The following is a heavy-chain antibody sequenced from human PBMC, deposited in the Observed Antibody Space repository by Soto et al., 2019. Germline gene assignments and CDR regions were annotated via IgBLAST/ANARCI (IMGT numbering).Heavy chain of an antibody. D-gene: IGHD1-26*01. CDR3: ACPIVVPTI. J-gene: IGHJ4*02. Sequence: QVQLVQSGAEVKQPGSSVKISSKASGGTFSSHTLSWVRQAPGQGPEWMGRIIPFLGITNYAQKFQGRVTISADQSTNTSYMELTSLRSDDTAIIYCACPIVVPTIWGQGTLVTVSS. CDR1: GGTFSSHT. V-gene: IGHV1-69*02. CDR2: IIPFLGIT.